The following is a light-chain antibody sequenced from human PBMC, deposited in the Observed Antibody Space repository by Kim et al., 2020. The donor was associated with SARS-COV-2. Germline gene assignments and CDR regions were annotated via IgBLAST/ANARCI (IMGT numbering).Light chain of an antibody. CDR2: GRN. CDR1: SLRSYY. J-gene: IGLJ2*01. Sequence: SSELTQDPVVSVALGQTVRITCQGDSLRSYYATWYQQKPRQAPVVVIYGRNTRPSGIPDRLSGSASGNTASLTISGTQAEDEGDFYCQSRDSGGKVLFGGGTKVTVL. V-gene: IGLV3-19*01. CDR3: QSRDSGGKVL.